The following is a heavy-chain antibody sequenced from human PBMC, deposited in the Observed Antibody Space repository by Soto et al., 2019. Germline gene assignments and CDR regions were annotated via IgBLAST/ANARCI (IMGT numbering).Heavy chain of an antibody. D-gene: IGHD3-3*01. CDR3: AKQFDFWSGYYSPFDY. Sequence: GGSLRLSCAASGFTFSSYAMSWVRQAPGKGLEWVSAISGSGGSTYYADSVKGRFTISRDNSKNTLYLQMNSLRAEDTAVYYCAKQFDFWSGYYSPFDYWGQGTLVTVSS. J-gene: IGHJ4*02. CDR1: GFTFSSYA. V-gene: IGHV3-23*01. CDR2: ISGSGGST.